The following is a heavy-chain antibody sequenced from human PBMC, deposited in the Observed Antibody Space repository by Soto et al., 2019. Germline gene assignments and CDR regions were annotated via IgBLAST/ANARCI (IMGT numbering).Heavy chain of an antibody. Sequence: QVQLQESGPGLVKPSQTLSLTCLVSGASVSGDVSYCRWIRQHPGKGLEFIWYIHNSGSTYSNPSLENRVAMSIYTSKNQFYLRLSSVTAADSAVYFCARDLGSEQWFFDNWGQGILVTVSS. D-gene: IGHD6-19*01. J-gene: IGHJ4*02. CDR1: GASVSGDVSY. CDR2: IHNSGST. CDR3: ARDLGSEQWFFDN. V-gene: IGHV4-31*03.